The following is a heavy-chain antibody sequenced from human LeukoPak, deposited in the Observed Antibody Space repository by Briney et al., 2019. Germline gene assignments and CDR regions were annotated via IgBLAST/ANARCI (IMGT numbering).Heavy chain of an antibody. Sequence: GGSLRLSCAASGFTFSSYWMHWVRQAPGKGLVWVSRINSDGSSTSYADSVKGRFTISRDNAKNTLYLQMSSLRAEDTAVYYCAREGGNWNANWFDPWGQGTLVTVSS. CDR1: GFTFSSYW. J-gene: IGHJ5*02. CDR3: AREGGNWNANWFDP. CDR2: INSDGSST. D-gene: IGHD1-20*01. V-gene: IGHV3-74*01.